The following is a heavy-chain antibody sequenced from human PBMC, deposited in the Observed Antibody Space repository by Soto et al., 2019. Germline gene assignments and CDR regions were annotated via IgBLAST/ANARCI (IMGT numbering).Heavy chain of an antibody. CDR1: GYTFTSYA. CDR3: ARESRPNYYEILAGYFDY. D-gene: IGHD3-9*01. Sequence: ASVKVSCKASGYTFTSYAMHWVRQAPGQRLEWMGWMNAGNGNTKYSQKFQGRVTITRDTSASTAYMELSSLRSEDTAVYYCARESRPNYYEILAGYFDYWGQGTLVTVSS. V-gene: IGHV1-3*01. CDR2: MNAGNGNT. J-gene: IGHJ4*02.